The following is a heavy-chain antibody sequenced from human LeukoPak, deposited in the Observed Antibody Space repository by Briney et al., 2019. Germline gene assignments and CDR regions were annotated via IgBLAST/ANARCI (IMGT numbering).Heavy chain of an antibody. CDR2: IKQDGSEK. CDR1: GXXFSXYW. D-gene: IGHD6-19*01. CDR3: ARRIAVAGHFDY. Sequence: GXXFSXYWMSXVRQAPGKGREGVADIKQDGSEKYYVDSVKGRFTISRDNAKNSLYLQMNSLRAEDTAVYYCARRIAVAGHFDYWGQGTLVTVSS. V-gene: IGHV3-7*01. J-gene: IGHJ4*02.